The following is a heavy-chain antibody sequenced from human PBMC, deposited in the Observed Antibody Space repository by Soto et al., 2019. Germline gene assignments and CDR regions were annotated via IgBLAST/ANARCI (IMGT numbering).Heavy chain of an antibody. CDR2: ISSTGSYT. D-gene: IGHD3-3*02. J-gene: IGHJ4*02. Sequence: GGSLRLCCAASGFTFRNYYMTWFRRAPGTGLEWVSYISSTGSYTNYADSVKGRFTISRDNAKNSLYLQMDSLRDEDTAVYYCARDPSIRSPPDFWGRGTLVTVSS. CDR1: GFTFRNYY. V-gene: IGHV3-11*05. CDR3: ARDPSIRSPPDF.